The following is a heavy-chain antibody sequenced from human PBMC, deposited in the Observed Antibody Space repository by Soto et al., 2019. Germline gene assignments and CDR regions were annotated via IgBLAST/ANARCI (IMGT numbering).Heavy chain of an antibody. CDR1: GGSFSGYY. CDR3: AYGGNSASGEYYFDY. D-gene: IGHD3-16*01. CDR2: INHSGST. J-gene: IGHJ4*02. Sequence: QAQLQQWGAGLLKPSETLSLTCAVYGGSFSGYYWSWIRQPPGKGLEWIGEINHSGSTNYNPSLKSRVTISVDTSKNQFSLKLSSVTAADTAVYYCAYGGNSASGEYYFDYWGQGTLVTVSS. V-gene: IGHV4-34*01.